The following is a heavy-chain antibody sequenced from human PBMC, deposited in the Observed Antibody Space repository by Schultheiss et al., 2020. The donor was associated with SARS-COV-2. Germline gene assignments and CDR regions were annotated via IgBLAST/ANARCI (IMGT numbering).Heavy chain of an antibody. CDR1: GFTFSSYS. CDR3: ARSLYHYDFWSGYYTSGGGYYSGMDV. J-gene: IGHJ6*02. Sequence: GGSLRLSCAASGFTFSSYSMNWVRQAPGKGLEWVSSISSSSSYIYYADSVKGRFTISRDNAKNSLYLQMNSLRAEDTAVYYCARSLYHYDFWSGYYTSGGGYYSGMDVWGQGTTVTVSS. CDR2: ISSSSSYI. V-gene: IGHV3-21*01. D-gene: IGHD3-3*01.